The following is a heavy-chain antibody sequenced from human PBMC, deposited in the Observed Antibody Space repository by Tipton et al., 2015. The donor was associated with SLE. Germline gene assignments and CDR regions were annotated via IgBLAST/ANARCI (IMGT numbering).Heavy chain of an antibody. CDR3: TRGGGDSLGWYPRYYYYYGMDV. J-gene: IGHJ6*02. V-gene: IGHV4-59*12. D-gene: IGHD6-19*01. Sequence: TLSLTCTVSGGSISSYYWSWIRQPPGKGLEWIGNIFYSGRTDYNPSLKSRVTVSVDTSKNQFSLKLSSVTAADTAVYYCTRGGGDSLGWYPRYYYYYGMDVWGHGTTVTVSS. CDR2: IFYSGRT. CDR1: GGSISSYY.